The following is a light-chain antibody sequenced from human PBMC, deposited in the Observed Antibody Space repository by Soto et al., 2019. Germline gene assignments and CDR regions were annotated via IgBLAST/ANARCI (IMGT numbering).Light chain of an antibody. Sequence: IQLTQSPSSLSASVGARVTVTCRASQGISSYLAWYQQKAGKAPKLLIYAASTLRSGVPSRFSGSGSATDFTLTISRLQPDDFATYYCQQLNTYPPTFGQGTKVDIK. CDR1: QGISSY. CDR3: QQLNTYPPT. J-gene: IGKJ1*01. CDR2: AAS. V-gene: IGKV1-9*01.